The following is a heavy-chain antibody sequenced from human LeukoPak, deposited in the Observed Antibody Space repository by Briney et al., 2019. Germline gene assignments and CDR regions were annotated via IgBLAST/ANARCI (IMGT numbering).Heavy chain of an antibody. J-gene: IGHJ5*02. CDR1: GGTFSNYA. CDR2: IIPILGIA. V-gene: IGHV1-69*04. Sequence: ASVKVSCKASGGTFSNYAISWVRQAPGQGLEWMGRIIPILGIANYAQKFQGRVTITADKSTSTAYMELSSLRSEDTAVYYCARVVVPAAKVPWFDPWGQGTLVTVSS. CDR3: ARVVVPAAKVPWFDP. D-gene: IGHD2-2*01.